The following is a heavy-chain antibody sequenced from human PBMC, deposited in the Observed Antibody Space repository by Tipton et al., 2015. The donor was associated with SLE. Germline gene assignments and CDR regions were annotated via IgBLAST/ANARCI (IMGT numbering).Heavy chain of an antibody. CDR2: INHSGST. CDR1: GGSFSGYY. J-gene: IGHJ5*02. V-gene: IGHV4-34*01. Sequence: TLSLTCAVYGGSFSGYYWSWIRQPPGKGLEWIGEINHSGSTNYNPSLKSRVTISVDTSKNQFSLKLSSVTAADTAVYYCARRVSHWFDPWGQGTLVTVSS. CDR3: ARRVSHWFDP.